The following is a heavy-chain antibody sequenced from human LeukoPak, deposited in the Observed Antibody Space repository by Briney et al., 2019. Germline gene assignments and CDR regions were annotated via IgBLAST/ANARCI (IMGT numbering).Heavy chain of an antibody. V-gene: IGHV3-7*04. Sequence: PGGSLRLSCATSGFIFSNYWMNWVRQAPGRGLEWVANIKQDGSEKYYVDSVKGRFTISRDNAKNSLFLQMNSLRAEDTAVYYCARDPDTNSWPEHFHHWGQGTLVTVSS. CDR3: ARDPDTNSWPEHFHH. CDR2: IKQDGSEK. CDR1: GFIFSNYW. J-gene: IGHJ1*01. D-gene: IGHD6-13*01.